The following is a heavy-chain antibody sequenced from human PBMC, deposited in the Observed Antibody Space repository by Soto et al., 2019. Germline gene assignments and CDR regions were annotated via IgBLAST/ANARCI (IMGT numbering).Heavy chain of an antibody. CDR2: ISISSSYI. V-gene: IGHV3-21*01. D-gene: IGHD5-18*01. Sequence: GGTVRLSCAASGFSFSSYSMNWVRQGPGKGLEWVSSISISSSYIYYADSVNGRFTISRDNAKNSLYLQMNSLRAEDTAVYYCARALHKRPLQLRSCFDYSGQGPLLTVFS. CDR1: GFSFSSYS. J-gene: IGHJ4*02. CDR3: ARALHKRPLQLRSCFDY.